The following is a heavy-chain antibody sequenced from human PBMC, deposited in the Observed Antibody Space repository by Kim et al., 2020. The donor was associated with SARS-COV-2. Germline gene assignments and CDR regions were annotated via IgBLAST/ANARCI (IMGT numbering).Heavy chain of an antibody. Sequence: NDAQRFQGRVTMTRDTSIRTAYMELNRLRSDDTAVYYCARDPGLSNYVDYWGQGTLVSVSS. D-gene: IGHD3-10*01. CDR3: ARDPGLSNYVDY. J-gene: IGHJ4*02. V-gene: IGHV1-2*02.